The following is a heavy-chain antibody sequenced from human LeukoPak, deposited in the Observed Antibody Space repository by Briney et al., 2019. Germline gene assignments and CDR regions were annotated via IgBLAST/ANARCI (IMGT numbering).Heavy chain of an antibody. CDR2: ISGSGSHT. CDR1: GFTFSNYA. D-gene: IGHD6-19*01. J-gene: IGHJ4*02. Sequence: AGSLRLSCGASGFTFSNYAMNWVRQAPGKGLEWVSSISGSGSHTYYADSLKGRFTISRDNARNSLYLQLNSLRADDTAVYYCATDSPVAGSKALDYWGQGTLVTVSS. V-gene: IGHV3-21*01. CDR3: ATDSPVAGSKALDY.